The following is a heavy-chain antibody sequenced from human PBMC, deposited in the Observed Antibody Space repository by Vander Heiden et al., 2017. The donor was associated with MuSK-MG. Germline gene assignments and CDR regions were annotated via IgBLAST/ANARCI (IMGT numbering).Heavy chain of an antibody. V-gene: IGHV4-34*01. CDR2: INHRGSS. D-gene: IGHD2-15*01. J-gene: IGHJ4*02. CDR1: GGSFSGYY. Sequence: QVQLQQWGAGLLKASETLSFACAVSGGSFSGYYWSWIRQPPGKGLEWIGEINHRGSSNYNPYLKSRVTISGCTSKNQFSLQMSSVTAADTAVYDVAGGYAAIDYWGQGPLVTVSS. CDR3: AGGYAAIDY.